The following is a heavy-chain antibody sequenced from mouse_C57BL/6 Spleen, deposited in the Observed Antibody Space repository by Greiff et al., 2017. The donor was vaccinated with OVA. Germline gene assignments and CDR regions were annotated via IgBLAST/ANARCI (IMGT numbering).Heavy chain of an antibody. V-gene: IGHV5-16*01. D-gene: IGHD2-3*01. J-gene: IGHJ2*01. CDR3: AREGSSYDGYSYFDY. Sequence: EVQLVESEGGLVQPGSSMKLSCTASGFTFSDYYMAWVRQVPEKGLEWVANINYDGSSTYYLDSLKSRFIISRDNAKNILYLQMSSLKSEDTATYYCAREGSSYDGYSYFDYWGQGTTLTVSS. CDR2: INYDGSST. CDR1: GFTFSDYY.